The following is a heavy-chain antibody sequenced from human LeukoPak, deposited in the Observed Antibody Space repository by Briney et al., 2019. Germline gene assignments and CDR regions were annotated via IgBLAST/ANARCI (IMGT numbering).Heavy chain of an antibody. Sequence: GGSLRLSCAASGFTFSSYEMNWVRQAPGKGLEWVSYISSSGSTIYYADSVKGRFTISRDNAKNSLYLQMNSLRAEDTAVYYCAKGEGWYDYYYYYYMDVWGKGTTVTISS. J-gene: IGHJ6*03. CDR2: ISSSGSTI. CDR1: GFTFSSYE. V-gene: IGHV3-48*03. D-gene: IGHD6-19*01. CDR3: AKGEGWYDYYYYYYMDV.